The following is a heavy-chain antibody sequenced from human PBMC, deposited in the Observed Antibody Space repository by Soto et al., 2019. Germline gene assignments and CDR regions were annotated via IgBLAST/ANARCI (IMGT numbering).Heavy chain of an antibody. CDR1: GYSFTSYW. CDR3: ARTYCGGDCYGYYYYGMDV. CDR2: IYPGDSDT. Sequence: GASVKVSCKGSGYSFTSYWLGWVRQMPGKGLEWMGIIYPGDSDTRYSPSFQGQVTISADKSISTAYLQWSSLKASDTAMYYCARTYCGGDCYGYYYYGMDVWGQGTTVTVSS. J-gene: IGHJ6*02. V-gene: IGHV5-51*03. D-gene: IGHD2-21*02.